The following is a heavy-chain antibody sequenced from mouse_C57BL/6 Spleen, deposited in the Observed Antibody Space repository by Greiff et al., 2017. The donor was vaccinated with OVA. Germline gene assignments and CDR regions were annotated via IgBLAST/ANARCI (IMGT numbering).Heavy chain of an antibody. D-gene: IGHD1-1*01. J-gene: IGHJ4*01. CDR3: ARDRYYGSSYYAMDY. CDR1: GYTFTGYW. Sequence: EVQLQQSGAELMKPGASVKLSCKATGYTFTGYWIEWVKQRPGHGLEWIGDINPNNGGTSYNQKFKGKATLTVDKSSSTAYMELRSLTSEDSAVYYCARDRYYGSSYYAMDYWGQGTSVTVSS. V-gene: IGHV1-18*01. CDR2: INPNNGGT.